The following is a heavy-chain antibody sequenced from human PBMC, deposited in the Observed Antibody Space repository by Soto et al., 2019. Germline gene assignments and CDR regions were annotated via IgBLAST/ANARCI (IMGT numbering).Heavy chain of an antibody. CDR3: ARDRGLSGDHWFDP. CDR1: GFTFSSYW. V-gene: IGHV3-7*01. D-gene: IGHD1-26*01. J-gene: IGHJ5*02. Sequence: GGSLRLSCAASGFTFSSYWMSWVRQAPGKGLEWVANIKQDGSEKYYVDSVKGRFTISRDNAKNSLYLQMNSLRAEDTAVYYCARDRGLSGDHWFDPWGQGTLVTVSS. CDR2: IKQDGSEK.